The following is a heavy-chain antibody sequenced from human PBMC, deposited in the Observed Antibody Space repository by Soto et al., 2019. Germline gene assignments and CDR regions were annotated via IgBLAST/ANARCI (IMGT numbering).Heavy chain of an antibody. Sequence: GGSLRLSCAASGFTFSSYAMSWVRQAPGKRLERVSAISGSGGSTYYADSVKGRFTISRDNSKYTLYLQMNSLRAEYTAVYYCAKYIGPGDYGFGLNRLGAFDIWGQGTMVTVSS. J-gene: IGHJ3*02. CDR1: GFTFSSYA. CDR3: AKYIGPGDYGFGLNRLGAFDI. V-gene: IGHV3-23*01. D-gene: IGHD4-17*01. CDR2: ISGSGGST.